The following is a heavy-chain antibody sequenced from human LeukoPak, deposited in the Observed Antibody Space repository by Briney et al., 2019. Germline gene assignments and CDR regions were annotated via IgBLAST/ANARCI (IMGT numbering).Heavy chain of an antibody. Sequence: ASVKVSCKASGYTFTGYYMHWVRQAPGQGLEWMGWINPNSGGTNYAQKFQGRVTMTRDTSISTAYMELSRLRSDDTAVYYCARVYCGGGCYQQNWFDPWGQGTLVTVSS. CDR1: GYTFTGYY. D-gene: IGHD2-21*02. V-gene: IGHV1-2*02. CDR3: ARVYCGGGCYQQNWFDP. J-gene: IGHJ5*02. CDR2: INPNSGGT.